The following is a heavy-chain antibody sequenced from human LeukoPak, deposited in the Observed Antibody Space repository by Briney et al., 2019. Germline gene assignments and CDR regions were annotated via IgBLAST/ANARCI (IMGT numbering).Heavy chain of an antibody. Sequence: GSLRLSCAASGFTFSSYAMSWVRQAPGKGLEWVSAISGSGGSTYYADSVKGRFTISRDNSKNTLYLQMNSLRAEDTAIYYCAKAHTTYSSGWADYWGQGTLVTVSS. J-gene: IGHJ4*02. CDR1: GFTFSSYA. V-gene: IGHV3-23*01. CDR2: ISGSGGST. CDR3: AKAHTTYSSGWADY. D-gene: IGHD6-19*01.